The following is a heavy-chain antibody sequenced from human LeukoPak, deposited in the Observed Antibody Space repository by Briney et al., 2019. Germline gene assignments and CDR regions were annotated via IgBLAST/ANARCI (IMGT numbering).Heavy chain of an antibody. CDR2: INHSGST. D-gene: IGHD3-9*01. Sequence: PSETLSLTCTVNGASLRGYYGIWIRQFPGKGLDWIGEINHSGSTNYNPSLKSRVTISVDTSKNQFSLKLSSVTAADTAVYYCARKPDILTDYWGQGTLVTVSS. CDR3: ARKPDILTDY. CDR1: GASLRGYY. V-gene: IGHV4-34*01. J-gene: IGHJ4*02.